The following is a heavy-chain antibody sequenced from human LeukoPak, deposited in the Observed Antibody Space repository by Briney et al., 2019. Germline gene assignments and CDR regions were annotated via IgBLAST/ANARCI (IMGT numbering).Heavy chain of an antibody. CDR2: INWNGGST. J-gene: IGHJ6*03. D-gene: IGHD3-3*01. Sequence: EGSLRLSCAASGFTFDDYGMSWVRQAPGKGLEWVSGINWNGGSTGYADSVKGRFTISRDNAKNSLYLQMNSLRAEDTALYYCARSGYYTDYYYYYMDVWGKGTTVTVSS. CDR3: ARSGYYTDYYYYYMDV. V-gene: IGHV3-20*04. CDR1: GFTFDDYG.